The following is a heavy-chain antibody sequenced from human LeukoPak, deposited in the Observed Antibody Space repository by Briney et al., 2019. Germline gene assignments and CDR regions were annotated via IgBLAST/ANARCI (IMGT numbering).Heavy chain of an antibody. CDR3: AKDRLTMVRGVIIDTSPDY. D-gene: IGHD3-10*01. V-gene: IGHV3-30*18. CDR2: ISYDGSNK. J-gene: IGHJ4*02. Sequence: GGSLRLSCAASGVTFSSSWMSWVRQAPGKGLEWVAVISYDGSNKYYADSVKGRFTISRDNSKNTLYLQMNSLRAEDTAVYYCAKDRLTMVRGVIIDTSPDYWGQGTLVTVSS. CDR1: GVTFSSSW.